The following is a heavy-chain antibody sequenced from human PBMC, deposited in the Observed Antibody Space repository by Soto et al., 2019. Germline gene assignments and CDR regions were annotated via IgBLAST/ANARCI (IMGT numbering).Heavy chain of an antibody. CDR1: GYAFGSYS. J-gene: IGHJ3*02. Sequence: EVQLVESGGGRVKPGGALRLSCAASGYAFGSYSMNWVRQAPGKGLEWVSSISSSSSYIYYADSVKGRFTISRDNAKNSLYLQMNTLRAEDTAVYYCARDLGYYDSSGRRSAFDIWGQGTMVTVSS. CDR3: ARDLGYYDSSGRRSAFDI. D-gene: IGHD3-22*01. CDR2: ISSSSSYI. V-gene: IGHV3-21*01.